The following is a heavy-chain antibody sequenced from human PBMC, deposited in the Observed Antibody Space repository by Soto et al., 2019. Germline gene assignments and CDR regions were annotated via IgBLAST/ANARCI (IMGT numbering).Heavy chain of an antibody. Sequence: GGSLRLSCAASGFTLNTYVMHWVRQAPGKGLEWLALMWYDESKKYYGDSVRGRFTISRDNSWDTLYLQMNSLRAEDTAVYYCARGARDFDYWGQGTLVTVSS. CDR1: GFTLNTYV. J-gene: IGHJ4*02. CDR2: MWYDESKK. CDR3: ARGARDFDY. V-gene: IGHV3-33*01. D-gene: IGHD3-16*01.